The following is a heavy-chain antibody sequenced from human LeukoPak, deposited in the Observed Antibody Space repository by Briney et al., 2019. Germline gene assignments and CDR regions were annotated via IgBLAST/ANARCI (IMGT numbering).Heavy chain of an antibody. CDR2: IFLTGSA. CDR1: GDSISNSDYY. Sequence: PSETLSLSCTVSGDSISNSDYYWGWIRQTPGKGLEWIGNIFLTGSAYYNPSLKSRVTVSVDTSKNQFSLKLRSVTPEDTAIYYCARQGGDDYGDTRWDYWGQGTLVTVSS. CDR3: ARQGGDDYGDTRWDY. V-gene: IGHV4-39*01. D-gene: IGHD4-17*01. J-gene: IGHJ4*02.